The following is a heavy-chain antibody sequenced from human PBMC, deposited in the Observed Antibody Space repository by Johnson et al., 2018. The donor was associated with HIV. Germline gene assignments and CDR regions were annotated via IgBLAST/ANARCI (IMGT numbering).Heavy chain of an antibody. J-gene: IGHJ3*02. CDR1: GFTFSAYW. CDR2: IRIDGGET. V-gene: IGHV3-7*05. D-gene: IGHD2-15*01. CDR3: AKYSGFALDI. Sequence: VQLVESGGGVVQPGGSLRLSCAASGFTFSAYWMSWVRQAPGKGLEWVANIRIDGGETYYVDSVKGRFTISRDNSKNSVYLQMNSLRVEDTAVYKCAKYSGFALDIWCQGTEVTVSS.